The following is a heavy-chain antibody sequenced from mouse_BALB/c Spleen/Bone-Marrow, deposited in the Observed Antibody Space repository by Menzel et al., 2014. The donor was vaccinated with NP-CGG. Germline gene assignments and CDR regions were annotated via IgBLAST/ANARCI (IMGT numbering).Heavy chain of an antibody. J-gene: IGHJ1*01. D-gene: IGHD2-3*01. CDR2: IDPSSGYS. Sequence: QVQLQQSGAELARPGASVKMSCKASGYTFTSYTMHWIKQRPGQGLEWIGYIDPSSGYSNYNQKFKDKATLTADISSSTAYMQLSSLTSEDSAVYYCAPYDGYYNWYFDVWGAETPVPVAS. CDR1: GYTFTSYT. CDR3: APYDGYYNWYFDV. V-gene: IGHV1-4*01.